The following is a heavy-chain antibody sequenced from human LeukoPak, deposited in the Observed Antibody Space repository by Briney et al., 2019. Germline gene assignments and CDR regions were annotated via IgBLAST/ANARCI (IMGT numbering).Heavy chain of an antibody. D-gene: IGHD1-14*01. Sequence: SETLSLTCAVHGGSFSGYYWSWIRQPPGKGLEWIGEINHSGSTNYNPSLKSRVTISVDTSKNQFSLKLSSVTAADTAVYYCARASFSRRNSQFDYWGQGTLVTVSS. J-gene: IGHJ4*02. CDR3: ARASFSRRNSQFDY. CDR2: INHSGST. V-gene: IGHV4-34*01. CDR1: GGSFSGYY.